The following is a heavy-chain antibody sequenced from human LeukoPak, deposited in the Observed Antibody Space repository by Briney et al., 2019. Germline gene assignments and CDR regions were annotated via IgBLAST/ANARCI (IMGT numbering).Heavy chain of an antibody. J-gene: IGHJ6*02. CDR2: IDYSGST. CDR3: ARLRYDFWSGSYYYYYGMDV. D-gene: IGHD3-3*01. V-gene: IGHV4-59*06. Sequence: SETLSLTCTVSGGSISSYYWSWIRQHPGKGLEWIGYIDYSGSTYYNPSLKSRVTISVDTSENQFSLKLSSVTAADTAVYYCARLRYDFWSGSYYYYYGMDVWGQGTTVTVSS. CDR1: GGSISSYY.